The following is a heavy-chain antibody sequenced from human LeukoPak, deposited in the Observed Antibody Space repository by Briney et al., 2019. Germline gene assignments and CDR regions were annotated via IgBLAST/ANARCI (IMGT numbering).Heavy chain of an antibody. CDR1: GGSISSGSCY. J-gene: IGHJ5*02. D-gene: IGHD4-17*01. V-gene: IGHV4-61*02. CDR2: IYTSGST. CDR3: ARDTQNDYGDLNWFDP. Sequence: SETLSLTCTVSGGSISSGSCYWSWIRQPAGKGLEWIGRIYTSGSTNYNLSLKSRVTISLDTSKNQFSLKLSSVTAADTAVYYCARDTQNDYGDLNWFDPWGQGTLVTVSS.